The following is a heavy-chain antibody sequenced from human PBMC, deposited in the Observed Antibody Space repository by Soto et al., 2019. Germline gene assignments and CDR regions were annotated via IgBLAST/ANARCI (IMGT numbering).Heavy chain of an antibody. Sequence: QVQLQESGPGLVQPSGTLSLTCTVSGDSMSSSNWWNWVRQSPGKGREWIGEAHHSGRTNYNPSLKSRVTISVDKSKNHFSLKLSSVTAADTAVYYCARSEATGLDYWGQGTLVTVSS. D-gene: IGHD1-26*01. CDR1: GDSMSSSNW. J-gene: IGHJ4*02. CDR2: AHHSGRT. V-gene: IGHV4-4*02. CDR3: ARSEATGLDY.